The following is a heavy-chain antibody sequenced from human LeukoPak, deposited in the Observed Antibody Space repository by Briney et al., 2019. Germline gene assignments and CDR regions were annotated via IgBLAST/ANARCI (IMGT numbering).Heavy chain of an antibody. CDR2: IKQAASET. Sequence: GGSLRLSCAASGFTFSSYWMTWVRQAPGKGLEWVAIIKQAASETYYVGSVKGRFTISRDNAKNPLYLQMSSLRADDTAVYYCARYYCGTSTTCYMFDFWGQGTLVTVSS. J-gene: IGHJ4*02. CDR3: ARYYCGTSTTCYMFDF. D-gene: IGHD2-2*01. CDR1: GFTFSSYW. V-gene: IGHV3-7*01.